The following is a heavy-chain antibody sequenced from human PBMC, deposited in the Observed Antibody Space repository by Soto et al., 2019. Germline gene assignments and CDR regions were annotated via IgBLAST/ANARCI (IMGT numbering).Heavy chain of an antibody. D-gene: IGHD2-15*01. CDR3: ARTVVAVTPGYFDY. CDR1: GDTFSSYA. Sequence: QVQLVQSGAEVKKPGASVKVSCKASGDTFSSYAISWVRQAPGQGLEWMGGIIPNFGTANYAQKFQGRVTITADESTSTANMELSSLRSEDTAVYYCARTVVAVTPGYFDYWGQGTLVTVSS. V-gene: IGHV1-69*01. J-gene: IGHJ4*02. CDR2: IIPNFGTA.